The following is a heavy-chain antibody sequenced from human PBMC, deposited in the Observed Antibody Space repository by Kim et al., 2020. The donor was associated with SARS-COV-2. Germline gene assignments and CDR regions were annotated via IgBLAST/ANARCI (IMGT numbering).Heavy chain of an antibody. V-gene: IGHV1-69*01. D-gene: IGHD3-3*01. Sequence: AQKSQGRVTITADESTSTAYMELSSLRSEDTAVYYCARHIIPLYYYGMDVWGQGTTVTVSS. CDR3: ARHIIPLYYYGMDV. J-gene: IGHJ6*02.